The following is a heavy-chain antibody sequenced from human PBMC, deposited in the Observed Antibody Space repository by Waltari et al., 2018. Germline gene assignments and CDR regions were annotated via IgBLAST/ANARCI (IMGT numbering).Heavy chain of an antibody. J-gene: IGHJ4*02. D-gene: IGHD5-18*01. CDR3: ARVYVDTAMDYFDY. CDR2: IYTRGST. V-gene: IGHV4-61*02. Sequence: QVQLQESGPGLVKPSQTLSLTCTVSGGSISSGSYYWSWIRQPAGKGLEWIGRIYTRGSTNYNPSLKSRVTISVDTSKNQFSLKLSSVTAADTAVYYCARVYVDTAMDYFDYWGQGTLVTVSS. CDR1: GGSISSGSYY.